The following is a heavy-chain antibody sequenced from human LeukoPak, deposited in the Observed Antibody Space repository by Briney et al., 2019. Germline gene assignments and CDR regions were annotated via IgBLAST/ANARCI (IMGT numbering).Heavy chain of an antibody. D-gene: IGHD3-3*01. V-gene: IGHV3-23*01. J-gene: IGHJ4*02. Sequence: GGSLRLSCAATGFSFSIYAMSWVRQAPGKGLEWVSAISDIGGDTYYADSVKGRFTISRDNSKNTLYLQMNSLRAEDTAEYYCAKDRSDFWSGYYAFDYWGQGTLVTVSS. CDR2: ISDIGGDT. CDR3: AKDRSDFWSGYYAFDY. CDR1: GFSFSIYA.